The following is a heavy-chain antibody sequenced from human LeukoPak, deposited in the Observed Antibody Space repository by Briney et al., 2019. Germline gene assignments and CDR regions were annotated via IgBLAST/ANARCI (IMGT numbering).Heavy chain of an antibody. CDR3: AIRYSGSYNDY. CDR1: GYSFGPHW. J-gene: IGHJ4*02. CDR2: IYPGDADP. D-gene: IGHD1-26*01. Sequence: GESLKIPCKGFGYSFGPHWIGWVRQMPGKGLGGMGIIYPGDADPKYSPSFQGQVTISADNSISTAYLQWSSLKASDTAMYYCAIRYSGSYNDYWGQGTLVTVSS. V-gene: IGHV5-51*01.